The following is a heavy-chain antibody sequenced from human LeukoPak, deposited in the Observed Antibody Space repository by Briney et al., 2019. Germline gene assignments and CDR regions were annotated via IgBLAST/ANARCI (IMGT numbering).Heavy chain of an antibody. CDR1: GFTFSSYS. CDR3: ARDRLHYGEYEKTFDY. J-gene: IGHJ4*02. V-gene: IGHV3-48*01. CDR2: ISYSSSTI. Sequence: GSLRLSCAASGFTFSSYSMNWARQAPGKGLEWVSYISYSSSTIYYADSVKGRFTISRDNAKNSLYLQMDGLRAEDTAVYYCARDRLHYGEYEKTFDYWGQGTLVTVSS. D-gene: IGHD4-17*01.